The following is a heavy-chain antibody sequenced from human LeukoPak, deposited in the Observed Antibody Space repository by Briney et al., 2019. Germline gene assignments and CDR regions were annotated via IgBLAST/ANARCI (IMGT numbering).Heavy chain of an antibody. J-gene: IGHJ4*02. CDR1: GFTFSNYN. D-gene: IGHD2-8*02. Sequence: GGSLRLSCAAPGFTFSNYNMNWVRQAPGKGLEWVSSISSSSSYIYYADSVKGRFTISRDNTKNSLYLQMNSLRAEDTAVYYCARDSPYGTAGYWGQGTLVTVSS. CDR3: ARDSPYGTAGY. CDR2: ISSSSSYI. V-gene: IGHV3-21*01.